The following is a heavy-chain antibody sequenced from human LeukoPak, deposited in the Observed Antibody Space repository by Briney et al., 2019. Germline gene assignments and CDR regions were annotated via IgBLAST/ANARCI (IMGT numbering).Heavy chain of an antibody. Sequence: PSETLSLTCAVYGGSFSGYYWSWIRQPPGKGLEWIGEINHSGSTNYNPSLKSRVTISVDTSKNQFSLKLSSVTAADTAVYYWAGPGDSSRLVCYGGQGTLVTVSS. D-gene: IGHD6-13*01. J-gene: IGHJ4*01. V-gene: IGHV4-34*01. CDR3: AGPGDSSRLVCY. CDR1: GGSFSGYY. CDR2: INHSGST.